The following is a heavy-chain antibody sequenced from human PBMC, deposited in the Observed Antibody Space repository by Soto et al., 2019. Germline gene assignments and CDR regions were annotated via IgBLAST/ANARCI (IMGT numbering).Heavy chain of an antibody. CDR1: GGTFTTTA. Sequence: QVQLVQSGAEVKMSGSSVKVSCKASGGTFTTTAFSWVRQAPGQGLEWVGGIVPMFDTPVYAQKFQDRVTISADEYRDTVYMEFHSLTSDDAAVYFCAGERGDRPVAGSAAFEIWGQGTQVSVSS. J-gene: IGHJ3*02. D-gene: IGHD6-19*01. V-gene: IGHV1-69*01. CDR3: AGERGDRPVAGSAAFEI. CDR2: IVPMFDTP.